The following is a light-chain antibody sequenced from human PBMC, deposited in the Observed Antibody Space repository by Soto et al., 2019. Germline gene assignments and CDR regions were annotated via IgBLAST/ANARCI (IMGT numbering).Light chain of an antibody. J-gene: IGLJ2*01. V-gene: IGLV2-14*01. Sequence: QSVLTQPASVSGSPGQSITISCTGTSSDVGGYSFVSWYQPHPGKAPKLMIYDVSNRPSGVSNRFSGSKSGNTASLTISGLQAEDEADYYCSSYTSSSTLVVFGGGTKLTVL. CDR2: DVS. CDR3: SSYTSSSTLVV. CDR1: SSDVGGYSF.